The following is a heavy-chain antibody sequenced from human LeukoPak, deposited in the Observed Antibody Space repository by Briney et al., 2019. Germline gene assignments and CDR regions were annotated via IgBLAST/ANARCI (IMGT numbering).Heavy chain of an antibody. CDR1: GFTFSSYG. CDR3: AKEITESIFDY. D-gene: IGHD6-6*01. J-gene: IGHJ4*02. CDR2: ISYDGSNK. V-gene: IGHV3-30*18. Sequence: PGGSLRLSCAASGFTFSSYGMHWVRQAPGKGLEWVAVISYDGSNKYYADSVKGRFTISRDNSKNTLYLQMNSLRAEDTAVYYCAKEITESIFDYWGQGTLVTVSS.